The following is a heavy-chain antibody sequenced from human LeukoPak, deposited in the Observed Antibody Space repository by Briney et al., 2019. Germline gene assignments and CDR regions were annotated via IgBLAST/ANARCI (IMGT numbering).Heavy chain of an antibody. CDR3: ARHIEVVGENVEHYSFHYYMDV. Sequence: GGPRKISCKGSGYNFSTYWIGGVGQMPGKGREGMGIIYPGDADTTYSPSFQDQVTMSADESVRTAYLHWISLKASDSAVYYCARHIEVVGENVEHYSFHYYMDVWGKGTTVSVTS. CDR1: GYNFSTYW. CDR2: IYPGDADT. D-gene: IGHD2-2*01. V-gene: IGHV5-51*01. J-gene: IGHJ6*03.